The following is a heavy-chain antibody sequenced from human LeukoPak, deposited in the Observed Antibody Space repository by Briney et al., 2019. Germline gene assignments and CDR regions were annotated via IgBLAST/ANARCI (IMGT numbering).Heavy chain of an antibody. CDR1: GFTFGDYA. J-gene: IGHJ4*02. D-gene: IGHD4-11*01. Sequence: GGSLRLSCTASGFTFGDYAMSWIRQAPGKGLEWVGFIRSKAYGETADYAASVKGRFTISRDDSKAVAYLQMNSLKTEDTAVYHCTRDRGAYSLYDYWGQGTLVTVSS. CDR3: TRDRGAYSLYDY. CDR2: IRSKAYGETA. V-gene: IGHV3-49*03.